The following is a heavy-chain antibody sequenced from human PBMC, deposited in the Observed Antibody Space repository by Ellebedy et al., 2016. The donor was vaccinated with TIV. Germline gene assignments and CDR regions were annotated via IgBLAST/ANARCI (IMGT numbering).Heavy chain of an antibody. V-gene: IGHV3-13*01. D-gene: IGHD6-19*01. CDR2: IGTAGDT. CDR3: TRATSGFVL. J-gene: IGHJ2*01. Sequence: PGGSLRLSCAVSGFTFSRHHMHWVRHATGKGLEWVSAIGTAGDTYYPDSVRGRVTISRENAKNSLYLQMNSLRTEDTAVYYCTRATSGFVLWGRGTLVTVSS. CDR1: GFTFSRHH.